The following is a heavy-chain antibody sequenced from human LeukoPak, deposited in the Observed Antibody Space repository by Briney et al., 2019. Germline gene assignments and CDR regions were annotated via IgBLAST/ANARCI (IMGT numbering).Heavy chain of an antibody. J-gene: IGHJ5*02. CDR1: GYSFTSYW. CDR3: ARLHLSSWYWFDP. D-gene: IGHD6-13*01. CDR2: IDPSDSYT. Sequence: GESLKISCKGSGYSFTSYWISWVRQMHGRGLEWMGRIDPSDSYTNYSPSFQGHVTISADKSISTAYLQWSSLKASDTAMYYCARLHLSSWYWFDPWGQGTLVTVSS. V-gene: IGHV5-10-1*01.